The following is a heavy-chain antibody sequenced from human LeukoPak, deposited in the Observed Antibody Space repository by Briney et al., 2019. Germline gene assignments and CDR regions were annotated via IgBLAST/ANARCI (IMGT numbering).Heavy chain of an antibody. V-gene: IGHV3-13*01. CDR3: ARQMTPHGNFDY. CDR1: GLTFSAHA. Sequence: SGGSLRLSCAASGLTFSAHAMHWVGQPTGKGLEWVSAIGTGGDTFYPGSVKGRFTISRENVKNSLYLQMNSLRAEDTAVYYCARQMTPHGNFDYWGQGTLVTVSS. J-gene: IGHJ4*02. D-gene: IGHD1-26*01. CDR2: IGTGGDT.